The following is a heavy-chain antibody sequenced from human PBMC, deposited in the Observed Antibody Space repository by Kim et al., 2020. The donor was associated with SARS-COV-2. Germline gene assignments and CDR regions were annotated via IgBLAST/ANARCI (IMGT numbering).Heavy chain of an antibody. CDR2: TYYSGNT. CDR1: GGSISSSSYY. J-gene: IGHJ6*03. CDR3: ARLQRYSSGWYVAHYYYYMAV. D-gene: IGHD6-19*01. Sequence: SETLSLTCTVSGGSISSSSYYWGWIRQPPGKGLEWIGTTYYSGNTYYNPSLKSRVTISVDTSKNQFSLKLSSVTAADTAVYYCARLQRYSSGWYVAHYYYYMAVWGKGTTVTVSS. V-gene: IGHV4-39*01.